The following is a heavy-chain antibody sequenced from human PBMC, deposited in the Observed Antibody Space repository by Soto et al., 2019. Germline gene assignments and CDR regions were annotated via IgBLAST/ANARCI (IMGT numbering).Heavy chain of an antibody. V-gene: IGHV1-46*03. J-gene: IGHJ4*02. CDR2: VYPGSGST. CDR1: GYTFINYY. Sequence: QVQLVQSGAEVKKPGASVMLSCKASGYTFINYYMHWVRQAPGQGPEWMGIVYPGSGSTNYAQKFQGRVSMTRDTSTSAVYLGLSILRSEDTAVYYGARGAEGWLRRFDYWGQGTLVTVSS. D-gene: IGHD5-12*01. CDR3: ARGAEGWLRRFDY.